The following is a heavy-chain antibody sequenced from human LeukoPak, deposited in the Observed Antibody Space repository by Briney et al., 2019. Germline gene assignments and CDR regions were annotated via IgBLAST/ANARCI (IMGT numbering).Heavy chain of an antibody. CDR3: ARDSGNYYGSGSLYFDY. D-gene: IGHD3-10*01. V-gene: IGHV4-59*01. CDR1: GGSIKSYY. J-gene: IGHJ4*02. Sequence: PSETLSLTCTVSGGSIKSYYWSWIRQPPGKGLEWIGYIYYSENTNYNPSLKGRVTISVDTSKNQFSLKLTSVTAADTAVYYCARDSGNYYGSGSLYFDYWGQGTLVTVSS. CDR2: IYYSENT.